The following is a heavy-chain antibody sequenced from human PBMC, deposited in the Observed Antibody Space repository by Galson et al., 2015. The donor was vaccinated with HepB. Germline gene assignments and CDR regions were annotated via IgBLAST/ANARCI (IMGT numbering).Heavy chain of an antibody. CDR1: GYTLTELS. D-gene: IGHD1-26*01. V-gene: IGHV1-24*01. CDR3: ATISGSYYFDDY. J-gene: IGHJ4*02. CDR2: FDPEDGET. Sequence: SCKVSGYTLTELSMHWVRQAPGKGLEWMGGFDPEDGETIYAQKFQGRVTMTEDTSTDTAYMELSSLRSEDTAVYYCATISGSYYFDDYWGQGTLVTVSS.